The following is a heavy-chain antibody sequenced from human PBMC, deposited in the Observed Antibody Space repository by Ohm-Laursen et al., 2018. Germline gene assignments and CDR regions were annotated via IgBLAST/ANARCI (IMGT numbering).Heavy chain of an antibody. CDR3: TLCGGDCYYFDY. V-gene: IGHV3-49*03. D-gene: IGHD2-21*02. Sequence: SLRLSCSASGFTFGDYAMSWFRQAPGKGLEWVGFIRSKSYGGTTEYAASVKGRFTISRDDSKSIAYLQMNSLKTEDTAMYYCTLCGGDCYYFDYWGQGTLVTVSS. CDR2: IRSKSYGGTT. J-gene: IGHJ4*02. CDR1: GFTFGDYA.